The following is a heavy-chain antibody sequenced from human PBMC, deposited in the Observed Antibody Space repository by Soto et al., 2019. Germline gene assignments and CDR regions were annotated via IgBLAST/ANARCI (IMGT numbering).Heavy chain of an antibody. Sequence: GGSLRLSCAASGFTFSSYSMSWVRQAPGKGLEWVSAISGSGGSTYYADSVKGRFTISRDNSKNTLYLQMNSLRAEDTAVYYCAKQYDFWSGYFQYWGQGTLVTVSS. V-gene: IGHV3-23*01. CDR1: GFTFSSYS. D-gene: IGHD3-3*01. J-gene: IGHJ4*02. CDR3: AKQYDFWSGYFQY. CDR2: ISGSGGST.